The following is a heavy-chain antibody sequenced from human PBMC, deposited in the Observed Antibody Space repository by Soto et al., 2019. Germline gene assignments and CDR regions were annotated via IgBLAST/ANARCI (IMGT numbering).Heavy chain of an antibody. Sequence: QVQLVQSGAEVKKPGASVKVSCKASGYTFTSYDINWVRQATGQGLEWMGWMNPTSGNTGYAQKFQGRDTMTRNTPISKHYMEGGSLRSEGRHVYYCACAWEGGWEIPLDYRGRGTLVTVSS. V-gene: IGHV1-8*01. CDR3: ACAWEGGWEIPLDY. J-gene: IGHJ4*02. CDR2: MNPTSGNT. CDR1: GYTFTSYD. D-gene: IGHD1-26*01.